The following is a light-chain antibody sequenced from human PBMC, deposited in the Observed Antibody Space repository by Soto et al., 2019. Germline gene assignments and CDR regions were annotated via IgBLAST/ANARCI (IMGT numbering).Light chain of an antibody. CDR1: QGISSY. CDR3: QQYYSYPRT. J-gene: IGKJ3*01. V-gene: IGKV1-8*01. Sequence: AIRMTQSPSSLSASTGDRVTITCRASQGISSYLAWYQQKPGKAPKLLIYAASTLQSGVPSRFSGSGSGTDFTLTISCLPSEDFATYYCQQYYSYPRTFGPGTKVDI. CDR2: AAS.